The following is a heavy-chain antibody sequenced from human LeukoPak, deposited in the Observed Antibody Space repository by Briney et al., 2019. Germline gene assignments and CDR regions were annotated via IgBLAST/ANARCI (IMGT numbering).Heavy chain of an antibody. J-gene: IGHJ6*04. CDR1: GFTFSRSW. Sequence: GGSLRLSCAASGFTFSRSWMHWVRQAPGKGLVWVSRINRDGSSTSYADSVKGRFTISRDNAKNTLYLQMNSLRAEDTAVYYCAELGITMIGGVWGKGTTVTISS. CDR3: AELGITMIGGV. CDR2: INRDGSST. V-gene: IGHV3-74*01. D-gene: IGHD3-10*02.